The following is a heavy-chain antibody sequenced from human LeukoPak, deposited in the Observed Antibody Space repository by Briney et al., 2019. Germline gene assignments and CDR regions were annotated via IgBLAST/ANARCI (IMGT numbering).Heavy chain of an antibody. CDR1: GFSLSSFE. J-gene: IGHJ6*02. V-gene: IGHV3-48*03. Sequence: PGGSLRLSCAASGFSLSSFEMNWVRQAPGKGLEWVSHISSSAGTIYYADSVKGRFTISGDNAKNSLYLQMNGLRAEDTAVYYCARNPYGMDVWGQGTTVTVSS. CDR2: ISSSAGTI. CDR3: ARNPYGMDV.